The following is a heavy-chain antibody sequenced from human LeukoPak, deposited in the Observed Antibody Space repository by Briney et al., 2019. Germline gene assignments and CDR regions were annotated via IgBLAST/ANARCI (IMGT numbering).Heavy chain of an antibody. V-gene: IGHV4-34*01. J-gene: IGHJ4*02. D-gene: IGHD3-9*01. CDR3: ARGRGLTGSYYFDY. CDR1: GASFIAYY. Sequence: PSETLSLTCAAYGASFIAYYWSWIRQPPGKGLEWIGEINHSGSTNYNPSLKSRVTISVDTSTNQFSLKLSSVTAADTAVYYFARGRGLTGSYYFDYWGQGTLVTVSS. CDR2: INHSGST.